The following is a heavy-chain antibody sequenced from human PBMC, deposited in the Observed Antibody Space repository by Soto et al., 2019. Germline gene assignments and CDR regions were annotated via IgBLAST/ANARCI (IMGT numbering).Heavy chain of an antibody. V-gene: IGHV4-59*08. CDR1: GGSISIAY. Sequence: PSETMSLTCTASGGSISIAYWSWIRQPQGKGLEWIGYIYYSGSTRYNPSLKSRVTIPVDTSKNQFSLKLSSVTAADTAVYYCARHGPIAAAGTVFAYWGQGTLVTVSS. CDR2: IYYSGST. J-gene: IGHJ4*02. D-gene: IGHD6-13*01. CDR3: ARHGPIAAAGTVFAY.